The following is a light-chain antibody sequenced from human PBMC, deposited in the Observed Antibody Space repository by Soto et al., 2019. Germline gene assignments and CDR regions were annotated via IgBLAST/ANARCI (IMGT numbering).Light chain of an antibody. CDR3: QQYYGAPIT. V-gene: IGKV4-1*01. CDR1: QSVLSSRNNKNY. CDR2: WAS. Sequence: DIVMTQSPDSLAVSLGERATINCKSSQSVLSSRNNKNYLACFQQKPGQPPKQVIYWASTRESGVPDRFSGSGSGTDFTLTISSLQAEDVAVYYCQQYYGAPITFGGGTKVEIK. J-gene: IGKJ4*01.